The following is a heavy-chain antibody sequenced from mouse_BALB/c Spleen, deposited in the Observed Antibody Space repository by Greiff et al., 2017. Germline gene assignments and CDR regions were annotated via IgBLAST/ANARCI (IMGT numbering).Heavy chain of an antibody. CDR3: TRGDRYDGFDY. Sequence: LKQPGSELVRPGASVKLSCKASGYTFTSYWMHWVKQRPGQGLEWIGNIYPGSGSTNYDEKFKSKATLTVDTSSSTAYMQLSSLTSEDSAVYYCTRGDRYDGFDYWGQGTTLTVSS. CDR2: IYPGSGST. V-gene: IGHV1S22*01. CDR1: GYTFTSYW. D-gene: IGHD2-14*01. J-gene: IGHJ2*01.